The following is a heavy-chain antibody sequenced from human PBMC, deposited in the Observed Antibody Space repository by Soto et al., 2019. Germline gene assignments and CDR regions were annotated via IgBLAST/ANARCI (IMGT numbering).Heavy chain of an antibody. Sequence: QVQLQESGPGLVKPSETLSLTCTVSGGSVSSGSYYWSWIRQPPGKGLEWIGYIYYSGSTNYYPSLKSLFTISVDTSKNQFSLKLSSVTSADTAVYYCARDTGGYEPYYFDYWGQGTLVTVSS. CDR3: ARDTGGYEPYYFDY. D-gene: IGHD5-12*01. J-gene: IGHJ4*02. V-gene: IGHV4-61*01. CDR1: GGSVSSGSYY. CDR2: IYYSGST.